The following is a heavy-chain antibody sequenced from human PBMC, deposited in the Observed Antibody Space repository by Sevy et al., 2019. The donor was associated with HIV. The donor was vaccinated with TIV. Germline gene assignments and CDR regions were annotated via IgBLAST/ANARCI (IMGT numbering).Heavy chain of an antibody. D-gene: IGHD4-17*01. V-gene: IGHV3-30-3*01. J-gene: IGHJ6*02. CDR3: ARPRANYVDHYFFYAMDV. CDR2: ISYDGSDK. Sequence: GGCLRLSCAASGFALSNYYAMHWVRQAPGKGLEWVALISYDGSDKYYADSVTGRFTTSRDNFKNTLSLQMNSLTTEDTAVYYCARPRANYVDHYFFYAMDVWGQGTTVTVSS. CDR1: GFALSNYYA.